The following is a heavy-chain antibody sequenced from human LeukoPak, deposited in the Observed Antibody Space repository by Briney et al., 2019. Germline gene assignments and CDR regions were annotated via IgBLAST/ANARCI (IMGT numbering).Heavy chain of an antibody. D-gene: IGHD1-26*01. CDR1: GFTFTGYA. CDR3: ARDFGSGSSPIGY. V-gene: IGHV3-30-3*01. J-gene: IGHJ4*02. CDR2: ISSDGSNK. Sequence: GGSLRLSCAASGFTFTGYALHWVRQAPGKGLEWVAVISSDGSNKYYADSVKGRFTISRDNSKNTLYLQMNSLRAEDSAVYYCARDFGSGSSPIGYWGQGTLVTVSS.